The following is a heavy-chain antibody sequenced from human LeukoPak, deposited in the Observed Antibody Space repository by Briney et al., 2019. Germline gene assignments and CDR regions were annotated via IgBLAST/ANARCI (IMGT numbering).Heavy chain of an antibody. Sequence: SETLSLTCTVSGGSISSHYWSWFRQPPGKGLEWIGYIYYSGSTNYNPSLKSRVTISVDTSKNQFSLKLSSVTAADTAVYYCARVGLYCGGDCYYFDYWGQGTLVTVSS. CDR3: ARVGLYCGGDCYYFDY. V-gene: IGHV4-59*11. CDR2: IYYSGST. D-gene: IGHD2-21*02. CDR1: GGSISSHY. J-gene: IGHJ4*02.